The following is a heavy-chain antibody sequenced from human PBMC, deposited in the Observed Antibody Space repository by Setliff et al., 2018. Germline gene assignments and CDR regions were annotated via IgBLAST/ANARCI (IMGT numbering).Heavy chain of an antibody. D-gene: IGHD3-22*01. V-gene: IGHV3-48*01. Sequence: GGSLRLSCAASGFTFSSSAMAWVRQAPGKGLEWVSAISGTITSTYYADSVKGRFTISRDNAKNSLYLQMNSLRAGDTAVYYCARVDYYYDSSGYRRNDYYFDYWGQGTLVTVSS. CDR3: ARVDYYYDSSGYRRNDYYFDY. CDR1: GFTFSSSA. J-gene: IGHJ4*02. CDR2: ISGTITST.